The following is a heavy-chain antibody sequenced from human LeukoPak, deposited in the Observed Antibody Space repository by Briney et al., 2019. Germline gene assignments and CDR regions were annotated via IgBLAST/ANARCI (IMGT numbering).Heavy chain of an antibody. CDR3: ARDLRGVRGVGSNWFDP. CDR1: GDSISRGGYF. J-gene: IGHJ5*02. V-gene: IGHV4-31*03. CDR2: IYYSGST. D-gene: IGHD3-10*01. Sequence: TLSLTCTVSGDSISRGGYFWSWIRQHPGKGLEWIGNIYYSGSTSYNPSLKSRVTISVDTTKNQFSLKLSSVTAADTALYYCARDLRGVRGVGSNWFDPWSQGTLVTVSS.